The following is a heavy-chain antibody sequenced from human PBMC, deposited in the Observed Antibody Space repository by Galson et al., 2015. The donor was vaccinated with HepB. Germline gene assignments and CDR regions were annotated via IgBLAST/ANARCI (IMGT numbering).Heavy chain of an antibody. CDR1: GFTFSSYS. Sequence: SLRLSCAASGFTFSSYSMNWVRQAPGKGLEWVSSISSSSSYIYYADSVKGRFTISRDNAKNSLYLQMNSLRAEDTAVYYCARQWRTYGDYALDAFDIWGQGTMVTVSS. CDR2: ISSSSSYI. J-gene: IGHJ3*02. CDR3: ARQWRTYGDYALDAFDI. V-gene: IGHV3-21*01. D-gene: IGHD4-17*01.